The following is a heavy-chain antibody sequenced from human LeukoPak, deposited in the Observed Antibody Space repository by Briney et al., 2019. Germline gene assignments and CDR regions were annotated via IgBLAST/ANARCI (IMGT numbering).Heavy chain of an antibody. J-gene: IGHJ4*02. D-gene: IGHD6-13*01. CDR1: GFTFDDYA. Sequence: GGSLRLSCTASGFTFDDYAMSWVRQAPGKGLEWVSAISGSGGSTYYADSVKGRFTISRDNSKNTLYLQMNSLRAEDTAVYYCAKGAYSSSWYGPNDYWGQGTLVTVSS. CDR2: ISGSGGST. V-gene: IGHV3-23*01. CDR3: AKGAYSSSWYGPNDY.